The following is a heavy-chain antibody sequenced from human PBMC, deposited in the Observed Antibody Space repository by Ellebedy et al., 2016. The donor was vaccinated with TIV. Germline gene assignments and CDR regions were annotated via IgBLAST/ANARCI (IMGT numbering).Heavy chain of an antibody. D-gene: IGHD2-8*01. J-gene: IGHJ4*02. Sequence: GESLKISCAVSGFSFGSYWMLWVRQPPGKGLEWVSRIKFDGRGITYADSVRGRFTISRDNAKSTLYLQMDSLRVEDTAVYYCGRERLAMGDYWGQGTLVTVSS. V-gene: IGHV3-74*03. CDR2: IKFDGRGI. CDR1: GFSFGSYW. CDR3: GRERLAMGDY.